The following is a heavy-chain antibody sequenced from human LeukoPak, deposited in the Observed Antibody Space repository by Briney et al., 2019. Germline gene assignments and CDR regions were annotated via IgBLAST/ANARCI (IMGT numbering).Heavy chain of an antibody. CDR3: ARDLGSGYPD. CDR2: ISSSGSTI. J-gene: IGHJ4*02. D-gene: IGHD3-22*01. CDR1: GFTFSSYE. V-gene: IGHV3-48*03. Sequence: GGSLRLSCAASGFTFSSYEMNWARQAPGKGLEWVSYISSSGSTIYYADSVKGRFTISRDNAKNSLYLQMNSLRAEDTAVYYCARDLGSGYPDWGQGTLVTVSS.